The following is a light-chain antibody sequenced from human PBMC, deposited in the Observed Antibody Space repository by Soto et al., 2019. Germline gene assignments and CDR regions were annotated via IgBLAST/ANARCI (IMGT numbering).Light chain of an antibody. CDR2: RAS. V-gene: IGKV1-39*01. Sequence: DIQVTQSPSSLSASVGDRVTISCRASQSIGTYLNWYQQRPGTAPRLLIYRASSVKSGVPPRFSGSGSGRDFTLTISSLRPEDIATYFCQHSYSSPPWAFGQGTKVDI. J-gene: IGKJ1*01. CDR3: QHSYSSPPWA. CDR1: QSIGTY.